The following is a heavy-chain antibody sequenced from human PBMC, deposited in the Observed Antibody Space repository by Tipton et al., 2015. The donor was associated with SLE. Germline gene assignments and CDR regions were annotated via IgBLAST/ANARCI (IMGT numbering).Heavy chain of an antibody. D-gene: IGHD1-26*01. CDR1: GGSISSYY. CDR2: IYYSGST. CDR3: ARGRWEPDY. V-gene: IGHV4-59*01. J-gene: IGHJ4*02. Sequence: TLSLTCTVSGGSISSYYWSWIRQPPRKGLEWIGYIYYSGSTNYNPSLKSRVTISVDTSKNQFSLKLSSVTAADTAVYHCARGRWEPDYWGQGTLVTVSS.